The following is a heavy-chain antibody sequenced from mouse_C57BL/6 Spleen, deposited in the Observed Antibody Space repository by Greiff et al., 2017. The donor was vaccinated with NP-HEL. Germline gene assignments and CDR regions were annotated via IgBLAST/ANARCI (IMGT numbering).Heavy chain of an antibody. V-gene: IGHV1-50*01. CDR2: IDPSDSYT. J-gene: IGHJ4*01. D-gene: IGHD1-1*01. CDR3: ASTYYGSSFYAMDY. CDR1: GYTFTSYW. Sequence: VQLQQPGAELVKPGASVKLSCKASGYTFTSYWMQWVKQRPGQGLEWIGEIDPSDSYTNYNQKFKGKATLTVDTSSSTAYMQLSSLTSEDSAVYYCASTYYGSSFYAMDYWGQGTSVTVSS.